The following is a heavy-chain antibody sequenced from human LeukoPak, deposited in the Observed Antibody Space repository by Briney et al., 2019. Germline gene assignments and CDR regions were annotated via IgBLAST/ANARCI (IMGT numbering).Heavy chain of an antibody. D-gene: IGHD6-13*01. CDR1: GYTFTSYD. Sequence: ASVKVSCKASGYTFTSYDINWVRQATGQGLEWMGWMNPNSGNTGYAQKFQGRVTITRNTSRSTAYMELSSLRSEDTAVYYCARAGYSSSWFDYWGQGTLVTVSS. V-gene: IGHV1-8*03. J-gene: IGHJ4*02. CDR3: ARAGYSSSWFDY. CDR2: MNPNSGNT.